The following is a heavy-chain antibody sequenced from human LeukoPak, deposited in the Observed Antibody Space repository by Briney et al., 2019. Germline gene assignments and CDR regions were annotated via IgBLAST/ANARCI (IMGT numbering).Heavy chain of an antibody. V-gene: IGHV4-34*01. CDR3: ARGRGELELLA. D-gene: IGHD1-7*01. J-gene: IGHJ5*02. Sequence: SETLSLTCAVYGGSFSGYYWSWIRQPPGDGLGWGGEINHSGSTNYNPSLKSRDTISVDTSKNQFSLKLSSVTDADTAVYYCARGRGELELLAWGQGTLVTVSS. CDR1: GGSFSGYY. CDR2: INHSGST.